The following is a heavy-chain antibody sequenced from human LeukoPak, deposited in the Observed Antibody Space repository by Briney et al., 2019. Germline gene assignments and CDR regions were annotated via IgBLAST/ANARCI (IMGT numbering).Heavy chain of an antibody. CDR2: GSGGST. CDR3: AREGARYCSGGSCPRAY. Sequence: GSGGSTYYADSVKGRFTISRDNSKNTLYLQMNSLRAEDTAVYYCAREGARYCSGGSCPRAYWGQGTLVTVSS. D-gene: IGHD2-15*01. V-gene: IGHV3-23*01. J-gene: IGHJ4*02.